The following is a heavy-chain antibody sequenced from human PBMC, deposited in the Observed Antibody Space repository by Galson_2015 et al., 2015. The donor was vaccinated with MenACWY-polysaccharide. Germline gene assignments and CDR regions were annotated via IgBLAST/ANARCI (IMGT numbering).Heavy chain of an antibody. CDR1: GFTFDTYS. D-gene: IGHD6-19*01. CDR3: ASKSAIAVGWGAFDI. V-gene: IGHV3-21*04. CDR2: ISGNSAYI. Sequence: SLRLSCAASGFTFDTYSLIWVRQAPGQGLQWVSAISGNSAYIYYADSVKGRFTISRDNAKNTLYLQMNSLRAEDTALYYCASKSAIAVGWGAFDIWGQGTMVTVSS. J-gene: IGHJ3*02.